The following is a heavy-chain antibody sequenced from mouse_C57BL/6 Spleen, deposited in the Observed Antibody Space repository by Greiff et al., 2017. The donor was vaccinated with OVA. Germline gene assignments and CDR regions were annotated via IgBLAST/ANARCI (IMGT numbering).Heavy chain of an antibody. D-gene: IGHD2-14*01. V-gene: IGHV7-1*01. CDR2: SRNKANDYTT. J-gene: IGHJ3*01. CDR3: ARGSEGTFAY. Sequence: EVQVVDSGGGLVQSGRSLRLSCATSGFTFSDFYMEWVRQAPGKGLEWIAASRNKANDYTTEYSASVKGRFIVSRDTSQSILYLQMNALRAEDTAIYYCARGSEGTFAYWGQGTLVTVSA. CDR1: GFTFSDFY.